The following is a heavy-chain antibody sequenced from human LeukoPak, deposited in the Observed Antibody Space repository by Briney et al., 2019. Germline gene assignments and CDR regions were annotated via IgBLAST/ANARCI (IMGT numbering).Heavy chain of an antibody. CDR3: AQNQWEFLA. J-gene: IGHJ5*02. CDR2: VSDSGGAT. CDR1: GFTFSSYA. Sequence: GGSLRLSCAASGFTFSSYAMSWVRQAPGKGLEWVSGVSDSGGATYYADSVQGRFTISRDNSKNTLYPQMNSLRAEDTAAYFCAQNQWEFLAWGQGILVTVSS. V-gene: IGHV3-23*01. D-gene: IGHD1-26*01.